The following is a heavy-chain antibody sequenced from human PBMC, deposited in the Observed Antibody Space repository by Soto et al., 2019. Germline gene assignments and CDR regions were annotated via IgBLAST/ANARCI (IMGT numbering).Heavy chain of an antibody. CDR3: ARAAPDSYYYDSSGWVGDAFDI. CDR2: ISAYNGNT. CDR1: GYTFTSYG. Sequence: ASVKVSCKASGYTFTSYGISWVRQAPGQGLEWMGWISAYNGNTNYAQKLQGRVTMTTDTSTSTAYMELRGLRSDDTAVYYCARAAPDSYYYDSSGWVGDAFDIWGQGTMVTVSS. D-gene: IGHD3-22*01. V-gene: IGHV1-18*01. J-gene: IGHJ3*02.